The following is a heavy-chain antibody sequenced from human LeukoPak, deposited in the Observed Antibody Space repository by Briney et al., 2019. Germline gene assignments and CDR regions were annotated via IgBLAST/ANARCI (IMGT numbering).Heavy chain of an antibody. CDR1: GFTFSHYA. CDR2: IWNDGSDK. J-gene: IGHJ4*02. CDR3: AKDAQRGFDYSNSLES. D-gene: IGHD4-11*01. Sequence: GGSLRLSCVTSGFTFSHYAMHWVRQAPGKGLEWVAVIWNDGSDKHYGDSVKGRLTISRDNAKKTVYLQMNSLRVEETAVYYCAKDAQRGFDYSNSLESWGQGALVTVSS. V-gene: IGHV3-33*06.